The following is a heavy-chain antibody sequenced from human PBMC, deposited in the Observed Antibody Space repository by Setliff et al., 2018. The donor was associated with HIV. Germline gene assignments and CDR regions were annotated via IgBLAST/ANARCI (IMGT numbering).Heavy chain of an antibody. V-gene: IGHV4-34*01. D-gene: IGHD2-15*01. Sequence: PSETLSLTCAVYGGSFSGYYWSWIRQPPGKGLEWIGEITHRGITDYNPSLKSRVTISVDTSKNQFSLKVTSVTAADTAFYYCARVSRLHPFDPWGQGVLVTVSS. CDR1: GGSFSGYY. CDR2: ITHRGIT. J-gene: IGHJ5*02. CDR3: ARVSRLHPFDP.